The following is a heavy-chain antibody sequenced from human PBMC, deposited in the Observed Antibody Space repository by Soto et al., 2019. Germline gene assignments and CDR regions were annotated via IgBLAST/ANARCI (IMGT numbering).Heavy chain of an antibody. CDR3: ARKGPPRDAFDI. J-gene: IGHJ3*02. Sequence: PGGSLRLSCTASGFSVNTTYMNWVRQTPGKGLEWVSGVLGGGGSTFYADSVKGRFTISRDNSKNTLYVQMNSLRAEDTAIYYCARKGPPRDAFDIWGQGTMVTVSS. V-gene: IGHV3-23*01. CDR1: GFSVNTTY. CDR2: VLGGGGST.